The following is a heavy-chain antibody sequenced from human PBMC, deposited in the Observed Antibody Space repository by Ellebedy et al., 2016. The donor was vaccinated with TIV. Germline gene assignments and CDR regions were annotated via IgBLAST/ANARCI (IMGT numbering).Heavy chain of an antibody. Sequence: GESLKISCTASGFTFSSFWMSWVRQAPGKGLEWVANMNQDGSEKYYVDSVKGRFTISIDNARNSLSLQMNGLRAEDTAVYFCARLSSSSWFPPKFYYFDSWGQGTLVTVSS. CDR2: MNQDGSEK. D-gene: IGHD6-13*01. CDR1: GFTFSSFW. CDR3: ARLSSSSWFPPKFYYFDS. V-gene: IGHV3-7*01. J-gene: IGHJ4*02.